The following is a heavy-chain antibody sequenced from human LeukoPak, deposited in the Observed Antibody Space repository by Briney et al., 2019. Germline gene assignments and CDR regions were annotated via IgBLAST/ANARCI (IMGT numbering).Heavy chain of an antibody. J-gene: IGHJ4*02. V-gene: IGHV1-69*06. CDR2: IIPIFGTA. CDR3: AREVNSGSYELDY. D-gene: IGHD1-26*01. CDR1: GYTFTSYD. Sequence: SVKVSCKASGYTFTSYDINWVRQAPGQGLEWMGGIIPIFGTANYAQKFQGRVTITADKSTSTAYMELSSLRSEDTAVYYCAREVNSGSYELDYWGQGTLVTVSS.